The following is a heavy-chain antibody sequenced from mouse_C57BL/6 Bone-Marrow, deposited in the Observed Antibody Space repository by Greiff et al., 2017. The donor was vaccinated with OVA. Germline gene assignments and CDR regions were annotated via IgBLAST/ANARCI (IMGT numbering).Heavy chain of an antibody. CDR2: ISSGSSTI. J-gene: IGHJ3*01. CDR3: GREELRRSSAGFAY. CDR1: GFTFSDYG. V-gene: IGHV5-17*01. Sequence: EVQRVESGGGLVKPGGSLKLSCAASGFTFSDYGMHWVRQAPEQGLEWVAYISSGSSTINYADTVKGRFTISRDKAKNTLFLKMTSLRSEDMSMYYGGREELRRSSAGFAYWGQGTLVTVSA.